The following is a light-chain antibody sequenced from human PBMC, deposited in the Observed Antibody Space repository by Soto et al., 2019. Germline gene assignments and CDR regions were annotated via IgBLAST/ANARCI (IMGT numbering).Light chain of an antibody. CDR2: HAS. V-gene: IGKV3D-20*01. Sequence: EIMLTQSPAPLYSSLGDTPTLSCGASQRVSTGQLSLYQQQPGLPARRLIYHASTRATGIPDRFSGSGSGTDFTLTISRLEPEDFAVYYCQQYGDSPLTFGPWSKVDIK. CDR3: QQYGDSPLT. J-gene: IGKJ3*01. CDR1: QRVSTGQ.